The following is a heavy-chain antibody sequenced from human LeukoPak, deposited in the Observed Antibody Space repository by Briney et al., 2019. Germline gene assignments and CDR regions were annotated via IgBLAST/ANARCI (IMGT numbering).Heavy chain of an antibody. CDR2: ISSSSSTI. CDR1: GFTFSSYS. J-gene: IGHJ6*02. CDR3: ARETVLLWFGESGQGMDV. V-gene: IGHV3-48*02. D-gene: IGHD3-10*01. Sequence: GGSLRLSCAASGFTFSSYSMNWARQAPGKGLEWVSYISSSSSTIYYADSVKGRFTISRDNAKNSLYLQMNSLRDEDTAVYYCARETVLLWFGESGQGMDVWGQGTTVTVSS.